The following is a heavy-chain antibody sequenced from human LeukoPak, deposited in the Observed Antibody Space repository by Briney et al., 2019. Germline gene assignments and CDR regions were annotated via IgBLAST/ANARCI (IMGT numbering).Heavy chain of an antibody. V-gene: IGHV1-8*01. D-gene: IGHD4-11*01. J-gene: IGHJ4*02. CDR2: MNPNSGNT. Sequence: GASVKVSCKASGYTFTSYDINWVRQATGQGLEWMGWMNPNSGNTGYAQKFQGRVTMTRNTSISTAYMELSSLRSEDTAVYYCARIDDYSNYSDYWGQGTLVTVSS. CDR1: GYTFTSYD. CDR3: ARIDDYSNYSDY.